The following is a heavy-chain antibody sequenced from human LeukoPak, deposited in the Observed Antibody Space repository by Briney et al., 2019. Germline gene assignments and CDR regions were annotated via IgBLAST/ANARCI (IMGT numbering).Heavy chain of an antibody. CDR2: INPNSGGT. CDR3: ARVPQILYSSSPGFDY. J-gene: IGHJ4*02. Sequence: GASVKVSCKASGYTFTGYYMHWVRQAPGQGLEWMGWINPNSGGTNYAQKFQGRVTMTRDTSTSTAYMELRSLRSDDTAVYYCARVPQILYSSSPGFDYWGQGTLVTVSS. D-gene: IGHD6-6*01. V-gene: IGHV1-2*02. CDR1: GYTFTGYY.